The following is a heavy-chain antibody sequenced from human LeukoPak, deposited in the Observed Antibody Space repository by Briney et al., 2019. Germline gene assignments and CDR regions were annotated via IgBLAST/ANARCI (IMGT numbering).Heavy chain of an antibody. CDR3: ARATVSPVLGAFDI. CDR1: GYTFTGYY. D-gene: IGHD4-17*01. Sequence: GASVKVSCKASGYTFTGYYMHWVRQAPGQGLEWMGWINPNSGGTNYAQKFQGRVTMTRDTSISTAYMELSRLRSDDTAVYYCARATVSPVLGAFDIWGQGTVVTVSS. CDR2: INPNSGGT. J-gene: IGHJ3*02. V-gene: IGHV1-2*02.